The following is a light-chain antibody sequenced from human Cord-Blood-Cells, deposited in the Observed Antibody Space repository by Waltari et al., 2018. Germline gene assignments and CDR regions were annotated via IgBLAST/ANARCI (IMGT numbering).Light chain of an antibody. V-gene: IGLV3-1*01. CDR3: QAWDSSTYV. J-gene: IGLJ1*01. Sequence: SYELTQPPSVSVSPGQPASIPCSGDKLGDKYACWYQQTPGQSPRLVIYQDSERPSGIPERFSGSNSGNTATLTISGTQAMDEADYYCQAWDSSTYVVGTGTKVTVL. CDR1: KLGDKY. CDR2: QDS.